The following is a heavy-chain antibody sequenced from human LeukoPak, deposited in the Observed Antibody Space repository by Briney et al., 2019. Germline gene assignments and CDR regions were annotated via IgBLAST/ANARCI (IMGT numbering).Heavy chain of an antibody. CDR2: ISVYNGNT. CDR1: GYTFTSYG. J-gene: IGHJ4*02. Sequence: ASVKVSCKASGYTFTSYGISWVRQAPGQGLEWVGWISVYNGNTNYAQKLQGRVTMTTDTSTSTVYMELRSLRSDDTAIYSCARNKAYTSGCYDYWGQGTLVTVSS. CDR3: ARNKAYTSGCYDY. D-gene: IGHD6-19*01. V-gene: IGHV1-18*01.